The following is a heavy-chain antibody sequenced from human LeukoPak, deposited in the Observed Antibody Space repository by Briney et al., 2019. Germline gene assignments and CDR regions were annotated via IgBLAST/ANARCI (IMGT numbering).Heavy chain of an antibody. D-gene: IGHD3-22*01. J-gene: IGHJ3*02. CDR2: ISSSSSTI. CDR3: ASRSESYYDSSGYYSSAFDI. CDR1: GFTFSSYS. V-gene: IGHV3-48*01. Sequence: QSGGSLRLSCAASGFTFSSYSMNWVRQAPGKGLEWVSYISSSSSTIYYADSVKGRFTISRDNAKNSLYLQMNSLRAEDTAVYYCASRSESYYDSSGYYSSAFDIWGQGTMVTVSS.